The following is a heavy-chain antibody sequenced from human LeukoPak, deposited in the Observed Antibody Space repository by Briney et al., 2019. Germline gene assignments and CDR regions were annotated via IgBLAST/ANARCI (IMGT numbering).Heavy chain of an antibody. D-gene: IGHD1-26*01. CDR1: GFTFSSYA. CDR2: ISHDGSQR. V-gene: IGHV3-30*18. J-gene: IGHJ4*02. Sequence: GGSLRLSCAASGFTFSSYAMSWVRQAPGKGLDWVALISHDGSQRYYTDSVRGRFTISRDNSKNTLYLQMDSLRAEDTAVYYCAKGQNRSGGALAYWGQGTLVTVSS. CDR3: AKGQNRSGGALAY.